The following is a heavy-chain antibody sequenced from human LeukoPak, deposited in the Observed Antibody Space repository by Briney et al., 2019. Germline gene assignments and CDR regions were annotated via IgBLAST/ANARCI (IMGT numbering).Heavy chain of an antibody. CDR2: IYHSGST. D-gene: IGHD3-22*01. CDR3: ARVVQSTDSSGFYLPDYFHH. J-gene: IGHJ1*01. CDR1: GYSISSGYH. Sequence: SETLSLTCTVSGYSISSGYHWGWSRPPPGKGLEGIGRIYHSGSTYYNQSLKSRVTISGDTAKNQLYLKMRSVTAADTAVYYCARVVQSTDSSGFYLPDYFHHWGQGTLVTVSS. V-gene: IGHV4-38-2*02.